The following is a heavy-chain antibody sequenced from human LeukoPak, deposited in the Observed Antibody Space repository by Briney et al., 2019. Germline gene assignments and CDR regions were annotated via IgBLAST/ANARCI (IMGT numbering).Heavy chain of an antibody. V-gene: IGHV1-69*06. D-gene: IGHD6-13*01. J-gene: IGHJ4*02. CDR3: ARDRPRYSSSWSFFDY. CDR1: GGTFSSYA. CDR2: IIPIFGTA. Sequence: ASVKVSCKASGGTFSSYAISWVRQAPGQGLEWMGGIIPIFGTANYAQKFQGRVTITADKSTSTVYMELRSLRSDDTAVYYCARDRPRYSSSWSFFDYWGQGTLVTVSS.